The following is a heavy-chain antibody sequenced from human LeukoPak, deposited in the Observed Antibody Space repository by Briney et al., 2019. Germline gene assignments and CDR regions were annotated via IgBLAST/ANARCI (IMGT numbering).Heavy chain of an antibody. CDR2: ISSSGSYI. J-gene: IGHJ4*02. D-gene: IGHD3-9*01. CDR1: GFTFIRYI. Sequence: GESLRLSSAASGFTFIRYIMNFVRQAPGKGLECVSSISSSGSYISFADSAQGRFTISRDNAKNSMYLQMTSLRAEDTAVYYCARVTYDILTGSTFDYWGQGTLVTVSS. V-gene: IGHV3-21*01. CDR3: ARVTYDILTGSTFDY.